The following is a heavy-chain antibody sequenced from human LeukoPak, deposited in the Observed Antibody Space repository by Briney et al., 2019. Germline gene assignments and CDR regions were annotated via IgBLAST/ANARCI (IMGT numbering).Heavy chain of an antibody. CDR3: ARDRPFGGVLDFDY. J-gene: IGHJ4*02. V-gene: IGHV3-7*01. CDR2: IKQDGSEK. Sequence: GGSLRLSCAASGFTFSSYWMSWVRQAPGKGLEWVANIKQDGSEKYYVDSVKGRFTISRDNAKNSLYLQMNSLRAEDTAVYYCARDRPFGGVLDFDYWGQGTLVTVSS. CDR1: GFTFSSYW. D-gene: IGHD3-16*01.